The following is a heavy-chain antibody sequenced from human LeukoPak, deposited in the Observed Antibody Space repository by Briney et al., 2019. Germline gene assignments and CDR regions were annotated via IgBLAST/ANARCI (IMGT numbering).Heavy chain of an antibody. J-gene: IGHJ3*02. CDR1: GGTFSSYA. CDR2: IIPIFGTA. V-gene: IGHV1-69*05. Sequence: SVKVSCKASGGTFSSYAISWVRQAPGQGLEWMGGIIPIFGTANYAQKFQGRVTITTDESTSTAYMELSSLRSEDTAVYYCARGLLGYYYDSSGYSAAFDIWGQGAMVTVSS. CDR3: ARGLLGYYYDSSGYSAAFDI. D-gene: IGHD3-22*01.